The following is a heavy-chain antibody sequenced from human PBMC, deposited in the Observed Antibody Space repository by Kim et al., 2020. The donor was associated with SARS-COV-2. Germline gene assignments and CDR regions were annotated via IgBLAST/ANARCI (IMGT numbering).Heavy chain of an antibody. J-gene: IGHJ4*02. CDR2: IYYSGTA. Sequence: SETLSLNCSVSGGSVNSGSFYWSWIRQSPGKGLEWIGYIYYSGTANYNPSLQSRVTISIDTSKNQFSLRVRSVTAADTGIYYCAREMRYRDNSSGYFYYFDFWGQGSQVTVSS. V-gene: IGHV4-61*01. D-gene: IGHD3-22*01. CDR3: AREMRYRDNSSGYFYYFDF. CDR1: GGSVNSGSFY.